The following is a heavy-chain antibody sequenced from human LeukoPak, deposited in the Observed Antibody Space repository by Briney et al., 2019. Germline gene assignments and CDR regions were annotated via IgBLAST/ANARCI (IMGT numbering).Heavy chain of an antibody. CDR1: GFTFSSYV. D-gene: IGHD2-21*02. V-gene: IGHV3-23*01. CDR3: AGRYCPPNDCYPMSP. Sequence: PGGSLRLSCAASGFTFSSYVMNWVRQAPGKGLEWVSTISENGGSTYYADSVKGRFTISRDNSNNTRYLQMNSLRAEDTAIFFCAGRYCPPNDCYPMSPWGQGTLVTVSS. CDR2: ISENGGST. J-gene: IGHJ5*02.